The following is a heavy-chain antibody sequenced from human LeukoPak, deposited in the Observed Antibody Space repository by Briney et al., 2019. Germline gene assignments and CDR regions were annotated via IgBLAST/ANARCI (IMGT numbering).Heavy chain of an antibody. Sequence: PGGSLRLSCAASGFTASSNYMNWVRQAPGKGLEWVSIIYSGGSTNYADSVKGRFTISRDNSKNTLYLQMNSLRVEDTAVYYCARDFGRGSSPSSLDYDGMDVWGQGTTVTVSS. CDR3: ARDFGRGSSPSSLDYDGMDV. D-gene: IGHD1-26*01. CDR2: IYSGGST. J-gene: IGHJ6*02. V-gene: IGHV3-53*01. CDR1: GFTASSNY.